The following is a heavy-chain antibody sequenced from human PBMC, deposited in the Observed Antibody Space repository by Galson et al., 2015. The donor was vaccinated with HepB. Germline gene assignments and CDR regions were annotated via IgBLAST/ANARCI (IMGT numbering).Heavy chain of an antibody. CDR3: AKGSRRVDFWSGGITGTSSGAFDI. CDR2: ISYDGSNK. D-gene: IGHD3-3*01. Sequence: SLRLSCAASGFTFSSYGMHWVRQAPGKGLEWVAVISYDGSNKYYADSVKGRFTISRDNSKNTLYLQMNSLRAEDTAVYYCAKGSRRVDFWSGGITGTSSGAFDIWGQGTMVTVSS. V-gene: IGHV3-30*18. CDR1: GFTFSSYG. J-gene: IGHJ3*02.